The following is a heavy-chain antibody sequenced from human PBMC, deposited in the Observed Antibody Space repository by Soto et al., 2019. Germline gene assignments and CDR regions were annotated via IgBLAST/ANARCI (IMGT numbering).Heavy chain of an antibody. CDR1: GFAISRGYY. CDR3: AREKVGTTFFHN. J-gene: IGHJ4*02. Sequence: PSETLSLTCSVAGFAISRGYYWSWVRQPPGKGLEWIGSIYPSVSSYHNPSLETRVRLSIDTSKNQFTLNLTSVTAADTALYYCAREKVGTTFFHNWGQGIQVPVSS. CDR2: IYPSVSS. V-gene: IGHV4-38-2*02. D-gene: IGHD1-1*01.